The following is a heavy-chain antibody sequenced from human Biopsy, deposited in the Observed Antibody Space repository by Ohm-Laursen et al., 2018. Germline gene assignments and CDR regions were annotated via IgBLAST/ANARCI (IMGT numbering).Heavy chain of an antibody. CDR1: GVYISDYY. Sequence: GTLSLTCCVSGVYISDYYWSWIRQPPGRGLEWVGSIYYSGSTNYNPSLKSRVTISADTSKSQLSLHLTSVTAADTAVYYCASRGLVMASDYYFDDWGQGTLATVSS. J-gene: IGHJ4*02. CDR3: ASRGLVMASDYYFDD. V-gene: IGHV4-59*08. CDR2: IYYSGST. D-gene: IGHD3/OR15-3a*01.